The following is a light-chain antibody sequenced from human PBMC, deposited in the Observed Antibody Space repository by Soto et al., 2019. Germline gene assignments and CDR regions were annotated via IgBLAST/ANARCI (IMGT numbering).Light chain of an antibody. J-gene: IGLJ1*01. V-gene: IGLV2-8*01. CDR3: SSYAGSSNV. CDR2: EVN. CDR1: SSDVGGYNY. Sequence: QSALTQPPSASGSPGQSVAISCTGTSSDVGGYNYVSWYQQHPGKAPKLMIYEVNKRPSGVPDRFSGSKSGNTASLTVSGLQAEDEAAYYSSSYAGSSNVFGTGTKVTV.